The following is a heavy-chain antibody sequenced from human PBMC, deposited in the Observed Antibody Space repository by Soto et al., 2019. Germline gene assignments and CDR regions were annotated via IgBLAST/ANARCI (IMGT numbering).Heavy chain of an antibody. D-gene: IGHD3-22*01. CDR2: ISYDGSNK. Sequence: PGGSLRLSCAASGFTFSSYAMHWVRQAPGKGLEWVAVISYDGSNKYYADSVKGRFTISRDNSKNTLYLQMNSLRAEDTAVYYCARENPDSSGYSFGYWGQGTLVTVSS. CDR3: ARENPDSSGYSFGY. CDR1: GFTFSSYA. J-gene: IGHJ4*02. V-gene: IGHV3-30-3*01.